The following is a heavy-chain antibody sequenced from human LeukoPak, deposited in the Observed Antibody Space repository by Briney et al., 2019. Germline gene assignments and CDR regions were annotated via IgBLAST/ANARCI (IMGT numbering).Heavy chain of an antibody. CDR1: GGSISSSSYY. CDR3: ARDSERTFDC. J-gene: IGHJ4*02. D-gene: IGHD1-1*01. Sequence: SETLSLTCTVSGGSISSSSYYWGWIRQPPGKGLEWIGSIYYSGSTYYNPSLKSRVTTSVDTSKNQFSLKLSSVTAADTAVYYCARDSERTFDCWGQGTLVTVSS. CDR2: IYYSGST. V-gene: IGHV4-39*07.